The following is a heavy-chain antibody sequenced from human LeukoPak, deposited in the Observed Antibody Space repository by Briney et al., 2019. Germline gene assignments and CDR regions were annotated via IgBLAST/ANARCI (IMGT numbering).Heavy chain of an antibody. Sequence: PSETLSLTCTVSSGSISSGGYYWSWIRQHPGKGLEWIGYIYYSGSTYYNPSLKSRVTISVDTSKNQFSLKLSSVTAADTAVYYCARDRGAYAYIDYWGQGTLVTVSS. J-gene: IGHJ4*02. CDR3: ARDRGAYAYIDY. D-gene: IGHD3-16*01. CDR2: IYYSGST. V-gene: IGHV4-31*03. CDR1: SGSISSGGYY.